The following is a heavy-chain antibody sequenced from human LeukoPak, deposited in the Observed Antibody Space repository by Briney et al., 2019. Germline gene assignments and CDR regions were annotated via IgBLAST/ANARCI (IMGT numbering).Heavy chain of an antibody. CDR2: FNPIFGTA. V-gene: IGHV1-69*13. D-gene: IGHD5-18*01. CDR1: GGTFGTFA. J-gene: IGHJ4*02. CDR3: ARLGGKYSYGHETDY. Sequence: ASVKVSCKASGGTFGTFAVSWVRQGPGQGLEWMGGFNPIFGTANYAQKFQGRVPITADESTSTAYTELSSLGSEDPAVYYCARLGGKYSYGHETDYWGQGTLVTVSS.